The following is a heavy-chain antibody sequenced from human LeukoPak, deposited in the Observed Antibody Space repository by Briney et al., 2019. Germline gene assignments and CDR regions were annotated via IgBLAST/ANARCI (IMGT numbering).Heavy chain of an antibody. Sequence: GGSLRLSCAASGVTFSNEMNWVRQAPGKGLEWVSGINWNGGSTGYADSVKGRFTISRDNAKNSLYLQMNSLRAEDTALYYCARGEKGYDFWSGYYTLFNYWGQGTLVTVSS. CDR2: INWNGGST. CDR1: GVTFSNE. V-gene: IGHV3-20*04. J-gene: IGHJ4*02. CDR3: ARGEKGYDFWSGYYTLFNY. D-gene: IGHD3-3*01.